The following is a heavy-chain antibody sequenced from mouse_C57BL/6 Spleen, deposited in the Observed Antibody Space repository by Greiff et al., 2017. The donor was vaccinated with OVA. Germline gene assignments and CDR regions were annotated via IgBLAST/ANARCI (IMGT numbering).Heavy chain of an antibody. CDR3: ARGYYGSSEFAY. J-gene: IGHJ3*01. Sequence: VQLKQSGPELVKPGASVKISCKASGYTFTDYYMNWVKQSHGKSLEWIGDINPNNGGTSYNQKFKGKATLTVDKSSSTAYMELRSLTSEDSAVYYCARGYYGSSEFAYWGQGTLVTVSA. V-gene: IGHV1-26*01. D-gene: IGHD1-1*01. CDR1: GYTFTDYY. CDR2: INPNNGGT.